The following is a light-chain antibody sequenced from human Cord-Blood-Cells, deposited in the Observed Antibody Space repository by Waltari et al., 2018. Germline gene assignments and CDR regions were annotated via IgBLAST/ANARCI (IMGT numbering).Light chain of an antibody. CDR2: GTN. V-gene: IGLV3-19*01. J-gene: IGLJ3*02. Sequence: SSELTQDPAVSVALGQTVRITCQGDSLRSYYASWYQQKPGQAPVLLIYGTNNRPSGIPDRFSGSSSGNAASVTITGAQAEDEADYYCNSRDSSGNQLVFGGGTKLTVL. CDR1: SLRSYY. CDR3: NSRDSSGNQLV.